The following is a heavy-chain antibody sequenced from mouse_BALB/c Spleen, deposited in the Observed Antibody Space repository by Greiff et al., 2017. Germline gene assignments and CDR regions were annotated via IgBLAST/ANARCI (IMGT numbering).Heavy chain of an antibody. V-gene: IGHV1-63*02. CDR2: IYPGGGYT. D-gene: IGHD2-2*01. CDR3: ARRGGYDEGNYFDY. J-gene: IGHJ2*01. Sequence: VQLQQSGAELVRPGTSVKISCKASGYTFTNYWLGWVKQRPGHGLEWIGDIYPGGGYTNYNEKFKGKATLTADTSSSTAYMQLSSLTSEDSAVYFCARRGGYDEGNYFDYWGQGTTLTVSS. CDR1: GYTFTNYW.